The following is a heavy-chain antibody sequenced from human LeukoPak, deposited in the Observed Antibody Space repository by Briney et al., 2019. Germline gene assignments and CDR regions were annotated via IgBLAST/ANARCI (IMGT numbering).Heavy chain of an antibody. Sequence: PGGSLRLSCAASGFTFSDYYMSWIRQAPGKGLEWVSYISSSGSTIYYADSVKGRFTISRDNAKNSLYLQMNSLRAEDTAVYYCAKDRTKIIKSKGLRIDYWGQGTLVTVSS. CDR3: AKDRTKIIKSKGLRIDY. D-gene: IGHD5-12*01. CDR2: ISSSGSTI. J-gene: IGHJ4*02. CDR1: GFTFSDYY. V-gene: IGHV3-11*01.